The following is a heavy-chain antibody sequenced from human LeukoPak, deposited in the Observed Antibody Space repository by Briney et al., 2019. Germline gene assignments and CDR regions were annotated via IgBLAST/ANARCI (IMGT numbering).Heavy chain of an antibody. CDR2: IYYSGST. CDR3: ATDVRGLVPYYFDF. V-gene: IGHV4-59*01. D-gene: IGHD3-10*02. J-gene: IGHJ4*02. Sequence: SETLSLTCAVSGGSISSYYWNWIRQPPGKGLEWIGYIYYSGSTNYNPSLKSRVTISIDTSKNQLSLQLTSVTAADTAVYYCATDVRGLVPYYFDFWGQGTLVTVSS. CDR1: GGSISSYY.